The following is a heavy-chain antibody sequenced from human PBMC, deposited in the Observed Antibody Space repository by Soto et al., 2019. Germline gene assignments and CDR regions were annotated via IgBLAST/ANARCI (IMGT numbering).Heavy chain of an antibody. J-gene: IGHJ6*02. D-gene: IGHD3-3*01. CDR3: ARDYYDFWSGGYYYGMDV. CDR1: GYTFTGYY. V-gene: IGHV1-2*04. Sequence: ASVKVSCKASGYTFTGYYMHWVRHAPGKGLEWMGWINPNSGGTNYAQKFQDWVTMTRDTSISTAYMELSRLRSDDTAVYYCARDYYDFWSGGYYYGMDVWGQGTTVTVSS. CDR2: INPNSGGT.